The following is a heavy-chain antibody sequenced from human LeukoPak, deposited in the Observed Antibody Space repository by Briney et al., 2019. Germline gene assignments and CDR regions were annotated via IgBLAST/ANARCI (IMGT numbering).Heavy chain of an antibody. D-gene: IGHD1-26*01. CDR3: ARGDSGTYPTCFDY. CDR1: GFTFSSCA. Sequence: PGGSLRLSCAASGFTFSSCAMHWVRQAPGKGLEWVALISYDGSNKYYADSVKGRFTISRDNSKNTLYLQMNSLRAEDTAVYYCARGDSGTYPTCFDYWGQGTLVAVSS. V-gene: IGHV3-30-3*01. CDR2: ISYDGSNK. J-gene: IGHJ4*02.